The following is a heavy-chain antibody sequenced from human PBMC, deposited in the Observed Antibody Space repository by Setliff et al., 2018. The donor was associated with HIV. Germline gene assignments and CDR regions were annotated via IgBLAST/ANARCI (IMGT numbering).Heavy chain of an antibody. CDR2: IWYDGSNK. CDR3: ARVRSPFYFDY. Sequence: GGSLRLSCAASGFTFSSYGMHWVRQAPGKGLEWVAVIWYDGSNKYYADSVKGRFTISRDNSKNTLYLQMNSLRAEDTAVYYCARVRSPFYFDYWGQGTLVTVSS. CDR1: GFTFSSYG. J-gene: IGHJ4*02. V-gene: IGHV3-33*01.